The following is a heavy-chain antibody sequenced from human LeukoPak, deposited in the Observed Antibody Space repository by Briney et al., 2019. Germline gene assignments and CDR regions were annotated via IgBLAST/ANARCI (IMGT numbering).Heavy chain of an antibody. CDR3: ARAQDSSGYDAFDI. CDR2: IIPILGIA. Sequence: SVKVSCKASGGTFSSYTISWVRQAPGQGLEWTGRIIPILGIANYAQKFQGRVTITADKSTSTAYMELSSLRSEDTAVYYCARAQDSSGYDAFDIWGQGTMVTVSS. V-gene: IGHV1-69*02. CDR1: GGTFSSYT. D-gene: IGHD3-22*01. J-gene: IGHJ3*02.